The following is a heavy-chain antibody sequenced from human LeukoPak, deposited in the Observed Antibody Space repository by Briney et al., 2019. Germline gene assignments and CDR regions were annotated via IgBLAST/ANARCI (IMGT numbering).Heavy chain of an antibody. J-gene: IGHJ4*02. CDR3: ARVWTGNYYGSGSYHKSRRFDY. D-gene: IGHD3-10*01. Sequence: SETLSLTCAVYGGSFSGCYWSWIRQPPGKGLEWIGEINHSGSTNYNPSLKSRVTISVDTSKNQFSLKLSSVTAADTAVYYCARVWTGNYYGSGSYHKSRRFDYWGQGTLVTVSS. CDR1: GGSFSGCY. CDR2: INHSGST. V-gene: IGHV4-34*01.